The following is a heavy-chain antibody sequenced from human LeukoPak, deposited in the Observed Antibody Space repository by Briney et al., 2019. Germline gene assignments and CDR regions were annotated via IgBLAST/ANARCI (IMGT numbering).Heavy chain of an antibody. CDR1: GFTYSDYW. V-gene: IGHV3-7*03. CDR3: ARRGLHDY. Sequence: GGSLRLSCVASGFTYSDYWMSWVRQGPGKGLEWVATIKGDGSVKNYVDSVKGRFTISRDNPKNSVFLQMDSLRVEDTALYYCARRGLHDYWGQGTLVTVSS. J-gene: IGHJ4*02. D-gene: IGHD5/OR15-5a*01. CDR2: IKGDGSVK.